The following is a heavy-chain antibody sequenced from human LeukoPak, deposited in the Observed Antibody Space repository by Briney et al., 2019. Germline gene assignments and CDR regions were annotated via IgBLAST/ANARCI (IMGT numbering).Heavy chain of an antibody. J-gene: IGHJ4*02. CDR3: ARGQVKYQLLTYFGY. D-gene: IGHD2-2*01. Sequence: PSETLSLTCAVFGGSFSDYYWSWIRQPPGKGLEWIGEINHSGSTNYDPSLKSRVTISVDTSKNQFSLKLSSVTAADTAVYYCARGQVKYQLLTYFGYWGQGTLVTVSS. CDR2: INHSGST. CDR1: GGSFSDYY. V-gene: IGHV4-34*01.